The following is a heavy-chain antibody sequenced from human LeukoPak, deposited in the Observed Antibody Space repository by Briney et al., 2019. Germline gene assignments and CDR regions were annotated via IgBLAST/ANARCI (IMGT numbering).Heavy chain of an antibody. CDR2: MSYDGSNE. J-gene: IGHJ4*02. D-gene: IGHD1-7*01. Sequence: PGKPLRLSCAASGFSFSNYGMHWVRQALGKGLEWLAHMSYDGSNEYYADSVKGRFTISRDNSKKTLYLQMESLGTEDTAVYYCARGLGNWNCRLDSWGQGTLVTVSS. V-gene: IGHV3-30*03. CDR1: GFSFSNYG. CDR3: ARGLGNWNCRLDS.